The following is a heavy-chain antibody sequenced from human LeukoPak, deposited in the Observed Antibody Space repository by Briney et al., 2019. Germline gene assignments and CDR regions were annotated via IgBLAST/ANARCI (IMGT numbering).Heavy chain of an antibody. CDR2: ISGSGGNT. Sequence: PGGSLRLSCTPSGFTFSTYAMSWVRQAPGKGLEWVSLISGSGGNTYFADSVKGRFTISRDNSKNTLYLQMNSLRAEDTATYYCAKERTQTTSFDYWGQRTLATVSS. CDR3: AKERTQTTSFDY. D-gene: IGHD2/OR15-2a*01. V-gene: IGHV3-23*01. J-gene: IGHJ4*02. CDR1: GFTFSTYA.